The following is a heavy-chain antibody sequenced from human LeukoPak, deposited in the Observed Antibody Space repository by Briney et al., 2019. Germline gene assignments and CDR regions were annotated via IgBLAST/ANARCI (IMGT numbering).Heavy chain of an antibody. J-gene: IGHJ6*02. Sequence: SQTVSLTCTVSGVPIASASYYWSWVRQPAGQGLEWIGLYTNGNTKYNPSLKSRGTISVDTSNNQFSLNLNSVTAADTAVYYCARGQTPHVFYYYYGMDVWGQGTTVTVSS. CDR3: ARGQTPHVFYYYYGMDV. V-gene: IGHV4-61*02. CDR2: LYTNGNT. CDR1: GVPIASASYY.